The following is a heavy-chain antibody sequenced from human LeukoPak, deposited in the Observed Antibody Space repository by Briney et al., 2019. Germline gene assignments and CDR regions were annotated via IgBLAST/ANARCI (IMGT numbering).Heavy chain of an antibody. J-gene: IGHJ4*02. D-gene: IGHD2-2*01. V-gene: IGHV7-4-1*02. CDR1: GYTFTTYA. Sequence: ASVKVSCKASGYTFTTYAMNWVRQAPGQGLEWMGWINTNTGNPTYAQGFTGRFVFSLDTSVSTAYLQISSPKAEDTAVYYCARGRYCSSASCYHDYWGQGTLVTVSS. CDR2: INTNTGNP. CDR3: ARGRYCSSASCYHDY.